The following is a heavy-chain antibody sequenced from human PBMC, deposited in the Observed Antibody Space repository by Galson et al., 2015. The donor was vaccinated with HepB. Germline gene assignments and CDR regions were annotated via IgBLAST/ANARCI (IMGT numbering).Heavy chain of an antibody. CDR1: GFTFSDYY. Sequence: SLRLSCAASGFTFSDYYMTWIRQAPGKGLEWVSYISTGSTYTNYADSVKGRFTISRDNAQDSLFLEMNSLRVEDTAVYYCARYRRGSSLAYWGQGTLVTVSS. CDR2: ISTGSTYT. J-gene: IGHJ4*02. CDR3: ARYRRGSSLAY. V-gene: IGHV3-11*06. D-gene: IGHD6-13*01.